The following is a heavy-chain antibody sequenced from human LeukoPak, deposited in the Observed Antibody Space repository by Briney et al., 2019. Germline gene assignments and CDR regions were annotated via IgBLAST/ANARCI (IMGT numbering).Heavy chain of an antibody. D-gene: IGHD2-15*01. CDR2: IYTSGST. CDR3: ARVPYCSGGSCYSWFDP. J-gene: IGHJ5*02. CDR1: GGSISSGSYY. Sequence: SQTLSLTCTVSGGSISSGSYYWGWLRQPAGKGLEWIGRIYTSGSTNYNPSLKSRVTISVDTSKNQFSLKLSSVTAADTAVYYCARVPYCSGGSCYSWFDPWGQGTLVTVSS. V-gene: IGHV4-61*02.